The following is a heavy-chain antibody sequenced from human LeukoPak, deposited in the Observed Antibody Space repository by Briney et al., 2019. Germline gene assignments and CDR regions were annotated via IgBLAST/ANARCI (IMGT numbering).Heavy chain of an antibody. D-gene: IGHD2/OR15-2a*01. V-gene: IGHV1-2*02. J-gene: IGHJ4*02. CDR1: GYTFTDYY. CDR2: INPNSGGT. Sequence: GASVKVSCKASGYTFTDYYMHWVRQAPGQGLEWMGRINPNSGGTDYAQKFQGRVTMTRDTSINTLYMELSRLASDDTAVYYCARDASTTSLLSGCDHWGQGTLVTASS. CDR3: ARDASTTSLLSGCDH.